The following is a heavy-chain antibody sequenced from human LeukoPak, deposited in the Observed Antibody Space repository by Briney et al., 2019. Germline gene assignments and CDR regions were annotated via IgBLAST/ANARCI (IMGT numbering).Heavy chain of an antibody. V-gene: IGHV4-30-4*01. CDR3: ARLGIGVVPSAMLGDYYFDY. J-gene: IGHJ4*02. CDR2: IYYSGST. CDR1: GGSISSGDYY. D-gene: IGHD2-2*01. Sequence: SETLSLTCTVSGGSISSGDYYWSWIRQPPGKGLEWIGYIYYSGSTYYNPSLKSRVTISADTSKSQFSLKLTSVTAADTAVYYCARLGIGVVPSAMLGDYYFDYWGQGTLVTVSS.